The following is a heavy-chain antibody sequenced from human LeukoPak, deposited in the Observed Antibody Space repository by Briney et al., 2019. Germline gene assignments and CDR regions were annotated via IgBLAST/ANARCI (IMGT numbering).Heavy chain of an antibody. CDR1: GDSISSSSYY. V-gene: IGHV4-39*01. J-gene: IGHJ4*02. CDR3: ARRGYSDTWRHSPFDY. Sequence: SETLSLTCTVPGDSISSSSYYWGWVRQPPGKGLEWIGSIYYSGRTYYNPSLTSRVTISVDTSKRQFSLKLSSVTAADTAVYYCARRGYSDTWRHSPFDYWGQGTLVTVSS. CDR2: IYYSGRT. D-gene: IGHD5-12*01.